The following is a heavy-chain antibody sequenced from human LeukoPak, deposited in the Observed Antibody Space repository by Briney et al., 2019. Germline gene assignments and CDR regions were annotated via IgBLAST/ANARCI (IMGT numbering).Heavy chain of an antibody. CDR3: ARDRYSYGSRDFDY. D-gene: IGHD5-18*01. J-gene: IGHJ4*02. CDR2: IWCDGGNK. Sequence: GGSLRLSCAASGFTFSSYGMHWVRQAPGKGLEWVAVIWCDGGNKYYADSVKGRFTISRDNSKNTLYLQMNSLRAEDTAVYYCARDRYSYGSRDFDYWGQGTLVTVSS. V-gene: IGHV3-33*01. CDR1: GFTFSSYG.